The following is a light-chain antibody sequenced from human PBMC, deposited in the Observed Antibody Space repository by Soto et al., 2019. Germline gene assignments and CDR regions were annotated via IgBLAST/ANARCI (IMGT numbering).Light chain of an antibody. V-gene: IGLV2-14*03. CDR1: SSDVGGYNY. J-gene: IGLJ1*01. Sequence: QSALTQPASVSGSPGQSITISCTGTSSDVGGYNYVSWFQQHPGKAPKLMIYDVSNRPSGVSNRFSGSKSGNTASLTISGLHADDEADYYCSSYTRRTTEVFGTGTKLTVL. CDR2: DVS. CDR3: SSYTRRTTEV.